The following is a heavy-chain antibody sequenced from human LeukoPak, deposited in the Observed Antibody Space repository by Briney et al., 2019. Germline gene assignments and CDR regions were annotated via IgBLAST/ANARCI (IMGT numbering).Heavy chain of an antibody. CDR2: INPNSGGT. CDR3: ARVGLRLGELSSYYYGMDV. Sequence: ASVKVSCKASGYTFTGYYMHWVRQAPGQGLEWMGWINPNSGGTNYAQKFQGRVTMTRDTSISTAYMELSKLRSDDTGVYYCARVGLRLGELSSYYYGMDVWGQGTTVTVSS. D-gene: IGHD3-16*02. V-gene: IGHV1-2*02. CDR1: GYTFTGYY. J-gene: IGHJ6*02.